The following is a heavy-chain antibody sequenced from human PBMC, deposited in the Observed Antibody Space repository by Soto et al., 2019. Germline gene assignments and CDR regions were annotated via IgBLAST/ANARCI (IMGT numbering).Heavy chain of an antibody. J-gene: IGHJ3*02. V-gene: IGHV3-21*01. CDR3: ARGGRGYTKDDTFDI. D-gene: IGHD2-2*02. CDR1: DSTFRSYS. CDR2: ISSGSSVI. Sequence: EVQLVESGGGLVKPGESLRLSCVASDSTFRSYSMNWVRQAPGRGLEWVSIISSGSSVIFYADSMKGRFTISRDNAKNSLYLQMNRLRGEDTAVYYCARGGRGYTKDDTFDIWGQGTMVTVSS.